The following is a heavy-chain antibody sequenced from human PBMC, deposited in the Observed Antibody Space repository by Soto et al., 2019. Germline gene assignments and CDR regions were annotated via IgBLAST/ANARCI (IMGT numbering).Heavy chain of an antibody. Sequence: GGSLRLSCAASGFAFSSHPMSWVRQAPGKGLEWVSAISGSGGSTYYADSVKGRFTISRDNSKNTLYLQMNSLRAEDTAVYYCAKGGEYYDILTGYYRPGAFDIWGQGTMVTVSS. CDR2: ISGSGGST. CDR1: GFAFSSHP. D-gene: IGHD3-9*01. J-gene: IGHJ3*02. V-gene: IGHV3-23*01. CDR3: AKGGEYYDILTGYYRPGAFDI.